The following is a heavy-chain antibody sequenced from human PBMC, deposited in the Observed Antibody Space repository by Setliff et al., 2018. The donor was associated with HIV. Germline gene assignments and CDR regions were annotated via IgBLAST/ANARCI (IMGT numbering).Heavy chain of an antibody. Sequence: SETLSLTCTVSGGSISSYYWSWIRQPAGKGLESLGRIYTSGNMIYNPSLKSRVTMSADTSRNQLSLKLSSVTAADTAVYYCARGIGTRYNYYMDVWGKGTTVTVSS. J-gene: IGHJ6*03. CDR1: GGSISSYY. V-gene: IGHV4-4*07. CDR3: ARGIGTRYNYYMDV. CDR2: IYTSGNM. D-gene: IGHD1-20*01.